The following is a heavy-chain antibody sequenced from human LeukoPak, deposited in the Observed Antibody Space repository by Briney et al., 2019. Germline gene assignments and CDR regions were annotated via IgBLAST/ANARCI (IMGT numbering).Heavy chain of an antibody. CDR3: ARDRDYYGSGSQTYFDY. V-gene: IGHV1-46*01. CDR1: GYTFTNYY. CDR2: INPSGGST. Sequence: ASVKVSCKASGYTFTNYYIHWVRQAPGQGLEWMGIINPSGGSTSYAQKFQGRVTMTRDMSTSTVYMELSSLRSEDTAVYYCARDRDYYGSGSQTYFDYWGQGTLVTVSS. J-gene: IGHJ4*02. D-gene: IGHD3-10*01.